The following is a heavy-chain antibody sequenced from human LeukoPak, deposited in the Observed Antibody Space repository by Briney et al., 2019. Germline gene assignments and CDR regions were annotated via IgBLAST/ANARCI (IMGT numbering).Heavy chain of an antibody. CDR2: ISSGGST. CDR1: GFTLSSYA. CDR3: AQGYSSN. D-gene: IGHD6-13*01. V-gene: IGHV3-23*01. J-gene: IGHJ4*02. Sequence: PGGSLRLSCAASGFTLSSYAMGWVRQAPGKGLEWVSIISSGGSTYYADSVKGRFTISRDNSKNTLYLQMNSLRAEDTAAYYCAQGYSSNWGQGTLVTVSS.